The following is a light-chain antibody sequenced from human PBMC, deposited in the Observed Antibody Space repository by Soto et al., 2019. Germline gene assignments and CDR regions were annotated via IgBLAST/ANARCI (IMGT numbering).Light chain of an antibody. CDR3: QQRSNWPPFS. CDR1: QSVSRY. Sequence: EIVLTQSPATLSLSPGERTTLSCRASQSVSRYLAWYQQKPGQAPRLLIYDTSNRATGIPARFSGSVSGTDFTLTISSLEPDDFAVYYCQQRSNWPPFSFGGGTKVEIK. CDR2: DTS. V-gene: IGKV3-11*01. J-gene: IGKJ4*01.